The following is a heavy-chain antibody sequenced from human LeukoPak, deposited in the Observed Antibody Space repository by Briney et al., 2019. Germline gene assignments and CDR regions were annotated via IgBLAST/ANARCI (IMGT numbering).Heavy chain of an antibody. CDR2: INQDGSEE. CDR1: GFPFSSHG. Sequence: GGSLRLSCAASGFPFSSHGVSWFRQPQGGGLEWVAHINQDGSEEYYVDSVKGRFTISRDNARNSQFLQMNSLRTEDTAVYYCASGGGWVFFNWGQGTLVTVSS. V-gene: IGHV3-7*01. CDR3: ASGGGWVFFN. D-gene: IGHD6-19*01. J-gene: IGHJ4*02.